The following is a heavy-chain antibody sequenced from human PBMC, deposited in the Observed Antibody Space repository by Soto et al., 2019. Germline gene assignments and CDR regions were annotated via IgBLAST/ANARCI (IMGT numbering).Heavy chain of an antibody. V-gene: IGHV1-2*02. CDR3: AREVFWNHYFNYAGFDS. D-gene: IGHD3-3*01. Sequence: GSAVKVSWKASCYTLTDNFVQWVRQAPGQGLEWMGWITPTSGGTNYAQNFQGRVTMTRDTSINTVYMEVTSLTSDDTAVYYCAREVFWNHYFNYAGFDSWG. J-gene: IGHJ4*01. CDR1: CYTLTDNF. CDR2: ITPTSGGT.